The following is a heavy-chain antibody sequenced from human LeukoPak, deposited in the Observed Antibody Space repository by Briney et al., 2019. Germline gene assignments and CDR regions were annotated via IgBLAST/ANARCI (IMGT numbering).Heavy chain of an antibody. D-gene: IGHD6-19*01. V-gene: IGHV3-21*01. CDR3: ARVSIAVAGPFDY. CDR2: ISSSSSYI. CDR1: GFTFSSYS. J-gene: IGHJ4*02. Sequence: GGSLRLSCAASGFTFSSYSMNWVRQAPGKGLEWVSSISSSSSYIYYADSVKGRFTISRDNAKNSLYLQMNSLRAEDTAVHYCARVSIAVAGPFDYWGQGTLVTVSS.